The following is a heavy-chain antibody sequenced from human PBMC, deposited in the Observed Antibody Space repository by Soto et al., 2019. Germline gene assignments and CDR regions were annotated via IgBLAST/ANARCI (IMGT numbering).Heavy chain of an antibody. CDR2: IIPIFGTA. Sequence: QVQLVQSGAEVKKPGSSVKVSCKASGGTFSSYAISWVRQAPGQGLEWMGGIIPIFGTANYAQKFQGRVTINADESTSKAYMEMSSLRSEDTAVYYCARGDYVCGSYRPYGMDVWGQGTTVTVSS. CDR1: GGTFSSYA. D-gene: IGHD3-16*02. J-gene: IGHJ6*02. V-gene: IGHV1-69*12. CDR3: ARGDYVCGSYRPYGMDV.